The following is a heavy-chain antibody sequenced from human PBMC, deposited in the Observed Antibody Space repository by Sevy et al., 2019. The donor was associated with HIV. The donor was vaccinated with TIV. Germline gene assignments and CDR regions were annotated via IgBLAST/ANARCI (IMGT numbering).Heavy chain of an antibody. V-gene: IGHV1-18*01. CDR3: ARDTGDADGDYDPEEVYSYGMDV. J-gene: IGHJ6*02. Sequence: ASVKVSCKASGYTFTIYGISWVGQAPGQGLEWMGRISAYNGNTNYPQKLQGRVTLTTDTSTSTAYMDLRVLRSDDTAVYYCARDTGDADGDYDPEEVYSYGMDVWGQGTPVTVSS. CDR1: GYTFTIYG. CDR2: ISAYNGNT. D-gene: IGHD4-17*01.